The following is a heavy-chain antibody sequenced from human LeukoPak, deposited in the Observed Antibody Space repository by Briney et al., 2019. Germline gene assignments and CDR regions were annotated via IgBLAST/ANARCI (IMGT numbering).Heavy chain of an antibody. V-gene: IGHV3-7*01. CDR3: ARESIAVAVRGYYYMDV. CDR2: IKQDGSEK. D-gene: IGHD6-19*01. Sequence: GGSLRLSCEVSEFTFITYWMSWVRQAPGKGLEWVANIKQDGSEKNYVDSVKGRFTISRDNAKNSLYLQMNSLRAEDTAVYYCARESIAVAVRGYYYMDVWGKGTTVTVSS. J-gene: IGHJ6*03. CDR1: EFTFITYW.